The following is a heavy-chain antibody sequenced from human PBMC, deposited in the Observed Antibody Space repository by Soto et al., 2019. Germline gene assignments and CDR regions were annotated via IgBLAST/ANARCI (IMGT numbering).Heavy chain of an antibody. J-gene: IGHJ6*03. V-gene: IGHV4-34*01. D-gene: IGHD3-10*01. CDR3: ARGLKNYGSGSLVYYMDV. CDR2: INHSGRT. Sequence: QVQLQQWGAGLLKPSETLSLTCAVYGGSFSGYYWSWIRQPPGKGREWIGKINHSGRTNYNPSLKSRVTISVDTSKNQFYLKLSSVTAADTAVYYCARGLKNYGSGSLVYYMDVWGKGTTVTVSS. CDR1: GGSFSGYY.